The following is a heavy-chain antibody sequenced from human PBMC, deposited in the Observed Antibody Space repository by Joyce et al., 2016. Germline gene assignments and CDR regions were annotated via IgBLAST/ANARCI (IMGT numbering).Heavy chain of an antibody. CDR3: ARDHLADMLAPDDSFDI. J-gene: IGHJ3*02. V-gene: IGHV4-4*07. D-gene: IGHD3-9*01. CDR2: LYASGRS. CDR1: GGSISGHY. Sequence: QVQLQESGPGLVKPSETLSLTCTVSGGSISGHYWNWVRQPTGKGLEWIGRLYASGRSSYNPSLRSRATLSLDMSKNQFSLKLISVTAADTAVYYCARDHLADMLAPDDSFDIWGQGTMVTVSS.